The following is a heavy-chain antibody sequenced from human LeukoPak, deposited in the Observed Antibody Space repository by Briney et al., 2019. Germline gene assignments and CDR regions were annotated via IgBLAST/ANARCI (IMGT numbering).Heavy chain of an antibody. CDR3: ARGRSSSWYGFDY. CDR1: GVSISSYY. CDR2: IYYSGST. D-gene: IGHD6-13*01. Sequence: PSETLSLTCTVSGVSISSYYWTWIRQPPGKGLEWIGYIYYSGSTNYNPSLKSRVTISVDTSKNQFSLKLSSMTAADTAVYYCARGRSSSWYGFDYWGQGTLVTVSS. V-gene: IGHV4-59*01. J-gene: IGHJ4*02.